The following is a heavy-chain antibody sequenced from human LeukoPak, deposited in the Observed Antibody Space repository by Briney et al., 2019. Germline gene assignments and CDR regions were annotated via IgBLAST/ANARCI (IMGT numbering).Heavy chain of an antibody. CDR1: GGSISSYY. Sequence: PSGTLSLTCTVSGGSISSYYWSWIRQPPGKGLEWIGYIYHSGSTNSNPSLKSRVIISVDTARNQFSLKLNSVTAADTAVYYCAKNRWGLDYWGQGTLVTVSS. CDR3: AKNRWGLDY. D-gene: IGHD7-27*01. CDR2: IYHSGST. J-gene: IGHJ4*02. V-gene: IGHV4-59*01.